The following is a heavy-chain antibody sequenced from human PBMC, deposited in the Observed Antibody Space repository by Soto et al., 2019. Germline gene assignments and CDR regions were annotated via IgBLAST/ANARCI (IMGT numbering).Heavy chain of an antibody. Sequence: EVQLVESGGGLVQPGRSLRLSCAASGFTFDDYAMHWVRQAPGKGLEWVLGISWNSGSIGYADSVKGRFTISRDNAKNSLYLQMNSLRAEDTALYYCAKDFGSYCSGGSCYPGAFDIWGQGTMVTVSS. CDR1: GFTFDDYA. V-gene: IGHV3-9*01. CDR2: ISWNSGSI. D-gene: IGHD2-15*01. CDR3: AKDFGSYCSGGSCYPGAFDI. J-gene: IGHJ3*02.